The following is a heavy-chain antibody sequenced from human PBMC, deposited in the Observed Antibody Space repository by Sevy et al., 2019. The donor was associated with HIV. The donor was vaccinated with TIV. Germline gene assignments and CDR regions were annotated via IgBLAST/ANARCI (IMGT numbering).Heavy chain of an antibody. CDR2: VSYDGSNT. J-gene: IGHJ3*02. V-gene: IGHV3-30-3*01. CDR3: ARFPPQRAFDI. CDR1: GFAFSDYA. Sequence: GGSLRLSCEAFGFAFSDYAMHWVRQVPGKGLEWLAVVSYDGSNTSYADSVKGRFTVSRDNSNNTLYLQMNSLRRDDTAVFYCARFPPQRAFDIWGQGTTVTVSS.